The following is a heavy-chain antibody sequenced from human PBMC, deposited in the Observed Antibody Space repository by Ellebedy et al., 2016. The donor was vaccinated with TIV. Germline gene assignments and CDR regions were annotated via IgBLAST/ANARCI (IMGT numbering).Heavy chain of an antibody. CDR2: IYYSGST. CDR3: ARGEPATAIHYYYYGMDV. D-gene: IGHD2-2*02. Sequence: GSLRLSXTVSGGSISSSSYYWGWIRQPPGKGLEWIGSIYYSGSTYYNPSLKSRVTISVDTSKNQFSLKLSSVTAADTAVYYCARGEPATAIHYYYYGMDVWGQGTTVTVSS. V-gene: IGHV4-39*01. J-gene: IGHJ6*02. CDR1: GGSISSSSYY.